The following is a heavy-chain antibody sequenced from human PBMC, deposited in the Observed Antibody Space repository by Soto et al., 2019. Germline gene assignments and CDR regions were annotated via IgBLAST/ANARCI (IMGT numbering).Heavy chain of an antibody. D-gene: IGHD3-9*01. CDR2: IDGSGAGA. Sequence: EVQLLESGEGLVQPGGSLRLSCAASGFTFRSYAMSWVRQAPGRGLECVSSIDGSGAGAYYADSVKGRFTISRDNSKNTLDLQMNSLRAEDTAVYYCAKGDILTGSKEGWDYWGQGTLVTVSS. J-gene: IGHJ4*02. V-gene: IGHV3-23*01. CDR1: GFTFRSYA. CDR3: AKGDILTGSKEGWDY.